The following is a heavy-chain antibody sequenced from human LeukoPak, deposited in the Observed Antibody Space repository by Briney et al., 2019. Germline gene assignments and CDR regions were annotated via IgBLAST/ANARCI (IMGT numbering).Heavy chain of an antibody. J-gene: IGHJ3*02. CDR3: ARGPPWRGFDI. D-gene: IGHD5-24*01. V-gene: IGHV1-8*01. CDR1: GFTFTSDE. CDR2: MNPNSGNT. Sequence: ASVRVSCTASGFTFTSDEINWLRQAPGQGLEWMGWMNPNSGNTAYAQNFQGRVTMTRDTSISTAFMELSSLRSEDTAVYYCARGPPWRGFDIWGQGTMVTVSS.